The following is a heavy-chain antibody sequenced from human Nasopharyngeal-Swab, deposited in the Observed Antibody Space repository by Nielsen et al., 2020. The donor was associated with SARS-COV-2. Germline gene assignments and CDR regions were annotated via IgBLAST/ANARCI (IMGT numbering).Heavy chain of an antibody. V-gene: IGHV3-30*03. CDR2: ISYDGSNK. D-gene: IGHD5/OR15-5a*01. Sequence: GGPLRLPCAASGFTFSSYGMHWVRQAPGKGLEWVAVISYDGSNKYYADSVKGRFTISRDNSKNTLYLQMNSLRAEDTAVYYCALAVYDYIDYWGQGTLVTVSS. CDR1: GFTFSSYG. J-gene: IGHJ4*02. CDR3: ALAVYDYIDY.